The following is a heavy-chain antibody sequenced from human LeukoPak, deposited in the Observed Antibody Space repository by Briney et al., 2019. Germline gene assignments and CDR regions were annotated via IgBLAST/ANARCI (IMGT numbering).Heavy chain of an antibody. CDR3: ARGGFPDY. Sequence: SETLSLTCTVSGGSISSYYWSWIRQPPGKTLEWIGYIYSSGSTNYNPSLKSRVTISVDTSKNQSSLKLRSVTAADTAVYYCARGGFPDYWGQGTLVTVSS. CDR1: GGSISSYY. D-gene: IGHD3-10*01. J-gene: IGHJ4*02. V-gene: IGHV4-59*01. CDR2: IYSSGST.